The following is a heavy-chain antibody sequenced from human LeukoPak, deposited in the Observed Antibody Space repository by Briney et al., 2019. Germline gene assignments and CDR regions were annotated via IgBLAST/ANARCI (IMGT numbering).Heavy chain of an antibody. J-gene: IGHJ5*01. CDR2: IDLNGNHI. D-gene: IGHD2-15*01. V-gene: IGHV3-21*01. CDR3: ARDRGLALPNWFDS. CDR1: GFPFSSYS. Sequence: PGGSLRLSCVGSGFPFSSYSMNWVRQAPGKGLEWVSSIDLNGNHINYVDSVEGPFTISRDNAKTSLFLQMNSLRVEDTAVYFCARDRGLALPNWFDSWGQGTLVTVSS.